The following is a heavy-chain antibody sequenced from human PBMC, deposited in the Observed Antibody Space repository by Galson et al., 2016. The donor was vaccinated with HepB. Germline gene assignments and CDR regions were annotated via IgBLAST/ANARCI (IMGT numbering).Heavy chain of an antibody. J-gene: IGHJ4*02. CDR1: GFTFSTYA. Sequence: SLRLSCAASGFTFSTYAMTWVRQAPGKGLEWISNIIGTGFHTYYAESVKGRFTVSRDNSNNTLYLQMNSLRTEDTAVYYCTRALTMVRWAYGHWGQGTLVTVSS. V-gene: IGHV3-23*01. CDR2: IIGTGFHT. CDR3: TRALTMVRWAYGH. D-gene: IGHD3-10*01.